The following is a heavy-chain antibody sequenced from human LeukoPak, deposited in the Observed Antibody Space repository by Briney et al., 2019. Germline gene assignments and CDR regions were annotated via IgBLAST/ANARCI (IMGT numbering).Heavy chain of an antibody. V-gene: IGHV4-59*08. Sequence: SETLSFTCTVSGGSISSYYWSWIRQPPGKGLEWIGYIYYSGSTNYNPSLKSRVTISVDTSKNQFSLKLSSVTAADTAVYYCARGVSYYDSSGYYNEYFQHWGQGTLVTVSS. CDR2: IYYSGST. D-gene: IGHD3-22*01. CDR3: ARGVSYYDSSGYYNEYFQH. J-gene: IGHJ1*01. CDR1: GGSISSYY.